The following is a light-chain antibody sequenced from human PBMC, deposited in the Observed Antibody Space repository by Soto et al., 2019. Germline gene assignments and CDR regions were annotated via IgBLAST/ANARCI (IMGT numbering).Light chain of an antibody. CDR2: DAS. J-gene: IGKJ1*01. V-gene: IGKV1-5*01. Sequence: DIQRTQSPSTRSGCVGDRVTITCRASQSISSWLAWYQQKPGKAPKLLIYDASSLESGVPSRFSGSGSGTEFTLTISSLQPDDFATYYCQQYNSYSAFGQGTKVDIK. CDR3: QQYNSYSA. CDR1: QSISSW.